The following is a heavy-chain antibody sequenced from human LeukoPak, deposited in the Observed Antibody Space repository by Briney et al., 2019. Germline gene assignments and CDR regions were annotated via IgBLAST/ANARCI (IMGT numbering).Heavy chain of an antibody. CDR2: INHSGST. D-gene: IGHD2-15*01. CDR1: GGSFSGYY. CDR3: ARAREYCSGGSCYPYYFDY. Sequence: SETLSLTCVVYGGSFSGYYWSWIRQPPGKGLEWIGEINHSGSTNYNPSLKSRVTISVDTSKNQFSLKLSSVAAADTAVYYCARAREYCSGGSCYPYYFDYWGQGTLVTVSS. J-gene: IGHJ4*02. V-gene: IGHV4-34*01.